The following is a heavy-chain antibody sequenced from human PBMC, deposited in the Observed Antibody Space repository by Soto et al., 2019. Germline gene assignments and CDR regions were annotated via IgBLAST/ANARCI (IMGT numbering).Heavy chain of an antibody. D-gene: IGHD4-17*01. CDR3: ARDTAPSDV. CDR2: IHHSGAT. V-gene: IGHV4-4*02. J-gene: IGHJ6*02. CDR1: GDSITGDNW. Sequence: SETLSLTCAVSGDSITGDNWWSWVRQPPGKGLEWIGEIHHSGATNYNPSLKSRVTISVDKSKNQFSLKLNSVTAADTAVYYCARDTAPSDVWGQGTTVTVSS.